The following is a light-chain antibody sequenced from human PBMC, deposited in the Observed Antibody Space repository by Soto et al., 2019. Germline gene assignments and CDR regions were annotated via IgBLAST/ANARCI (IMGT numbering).Light chain of an antibody. CDR3: PPSYDTPLP. V-gene: IGKV1-39*01. CDR1: QTISRN. Sequence: DIQMTQSPVSLSASVGDRVTITCRASQTISRNLNRYQQKPGKAPKLLIFAASSLQSGVPLRFSGGGSGTDFTLTISSVQPEDVAPSSCPPSYDTPLPFGGGTKVEI. J-gene: IGKJ4*01. CDR2: AAS.